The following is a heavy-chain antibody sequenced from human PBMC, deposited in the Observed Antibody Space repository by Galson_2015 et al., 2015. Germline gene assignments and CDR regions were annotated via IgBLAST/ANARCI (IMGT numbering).Heavy chain of an antibody. CDR2: MNPNSGTT. Sequence: SVKVSCKASGYTFTSYDINWVRQAPGQGLEWMGWMNPNSGTTRYAQKFQGRATMTRNTSISTAYMKLSILRSENRVVYYCAKVLPGLSSGLFFGYWGPGTLVPVS. CDR1: GYTFTSYD. V-gene: IGHV1-8*01. CDR3: AKVLPGLSSGLFFGY. J-gene: IGHJ4*02. D-gene: IGHD6-19*01.